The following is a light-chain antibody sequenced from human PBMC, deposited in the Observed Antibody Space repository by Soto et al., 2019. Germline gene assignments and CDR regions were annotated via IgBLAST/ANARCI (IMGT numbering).Light chain of an antibody. CDR2: GAS. CDR3: QQYNNWPLT. CDR1: QSVSRT. J-gene: IGKJ4*01. Sequence: EIVMAQSPATLSVSPGERATLSCRASQSVSRTLAWYQQKPGQAPWLLIYGASTRATGFPARFSGSGSGTEFTLTISSLQSEDFAVYYCQQYNNWPLTFGRGTKVEI. V-gene: IGKV3-15*01.